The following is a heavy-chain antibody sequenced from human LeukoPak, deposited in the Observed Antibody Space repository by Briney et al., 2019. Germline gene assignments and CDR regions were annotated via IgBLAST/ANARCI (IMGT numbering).Heavy chain of an antibody. CDR2: IIPIFGTA. CDR3: AREATGTMDFDY. Sequence: SVNVSCKASGGTFSSYAISWVRQAPGQGLEWMGGIIPIFGTANYAQKFQGRVTITADESTSTAYMELSSLRSEDTAVYYCAREATGTMDFDYWGQGTLVTVSS. V-gene: IGHV1-69*01. D-gene: IGHD1-1*01. J-gene: IGHJ4*02. CDR1: GGTFSSYA.